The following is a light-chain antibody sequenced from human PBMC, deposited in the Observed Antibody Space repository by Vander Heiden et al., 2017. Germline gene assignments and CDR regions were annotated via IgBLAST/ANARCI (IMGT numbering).Light chain of an antibody. Sequence: QSVLTQPPSVSGAPGQRVTISCTGSSSNIGAGYDVHWYQQLPGTAPKLLIYGNNNRPSGVPDRFPGSKSGTSASLAITGLQAEDEADYYCQSYDSSLSGSYVFGIGTKVTVL. CDR1: SSNIGAGYD. J-gene: IGLJ1*01. V-gene: IGLV1-40*01. CDR2: GNN. CDR3: QSYDSSLSGSYV.